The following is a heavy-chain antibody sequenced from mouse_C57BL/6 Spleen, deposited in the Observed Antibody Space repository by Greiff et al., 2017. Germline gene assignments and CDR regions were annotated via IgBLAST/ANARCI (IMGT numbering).Heavy chain of an antibody. J-gene: IGHJ2*01. D-gene: IGHD3-2*02. Sequence: VQLKESGPGLAKPSQSLSLTCSVTGYSFTSDYWNWIRKFPGNKLEYMGYISYSGSTYYYPSLKSRISITSDTSKNQYYLQLNSVTTEDTATDYCARGSSGIDYWGQGTTRTVAS. CDR3: ARGSSGIDY. CDR2: ISYSGST. V-gene: IGHV3-8*01. CDR1: GYSFTSDY.